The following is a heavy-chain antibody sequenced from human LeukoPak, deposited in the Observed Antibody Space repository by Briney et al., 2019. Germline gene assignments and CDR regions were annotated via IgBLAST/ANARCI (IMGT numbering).Heavy chain of an antibody. CDR3: VRRDTGWNYFDY. J-gene: IGHJ4*02. D-gene: IGHD6-19*01. Sequence: SETLSLTCAVSGGSINSHYWGWIRQPPGKGLEWIGDIYYTGRNNYNPSLKSRVTTSVDTSKNLLSLTLTSVLAADTAIYYCVRRDTGWNYFDYWGQGVLLTVSS. V-gene: IGHV4-59*08. CDR1: GGSINSHY. CDR2: IYYTGRN.